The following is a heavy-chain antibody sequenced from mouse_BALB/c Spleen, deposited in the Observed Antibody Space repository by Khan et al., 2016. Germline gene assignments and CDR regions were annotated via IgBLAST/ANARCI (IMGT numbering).Heavy chain of an antibody. V-gene: IGHV1-69*02. CDR2: IDPSDSYT. Sequence: QVQLQQPGAELVKPGASVKLSCKASGYTFTSYWMHWVKQRPGQGLEWIGEIDPSDSYTNYNQQFKGKATLTVDKSSSTAYMQLSSLTSEDSAVYCCARGTPFAYWRQGTLVTVSA. CDR3: ARGTPFAY. J-gene: IGHJ3*01. D-gene: IGHD3-3*01. CDR1: GYTFTSYW.